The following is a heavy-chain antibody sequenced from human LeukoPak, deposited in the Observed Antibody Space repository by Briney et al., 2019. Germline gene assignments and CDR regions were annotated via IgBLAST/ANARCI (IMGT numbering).Heavy chain of an antibody. D-gene: IGHD3-10*01. Sequence: GESLKISCQTAGCSFTEYWIGWVRQMPGTGLEWMGIIYPGDSDTRYSPSFQGQVTISADKSIRTAYLQWSLKASDTAIYYCARSDQLRWFGEPRRPFYYGMDVWGQGTTVTVS. CDR2: IYPGDSDT. CDR1: GCSFTEYW. V-gene: IGHV5-51*01. CDR3: ARSDQLRWFGEPRRPFYYGMDV. J-gene: IGHJ6*02.